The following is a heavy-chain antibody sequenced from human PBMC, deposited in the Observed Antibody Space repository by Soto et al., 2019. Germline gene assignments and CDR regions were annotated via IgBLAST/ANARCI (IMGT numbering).Heavy chain of an antibody. V-gene: IGHV4-34*01. CDR2: IDHSGYT. CDR3: ARVRDWFDP. Sequence: QVQLQQWGAGLLKPSETLSLTCAVYGGSFSGYYWNWIRQPPGKGLEWIGEIDHSGYTNYNPSLKSRVTISVDTSKIQFSLRLTSVTAADTAVYYCARVRDWFDPWGQGTLVTVSS. D-gene: IGHD3-3*01. CDR1: GGSFSGYY. J-gene: IGHJ5*02.